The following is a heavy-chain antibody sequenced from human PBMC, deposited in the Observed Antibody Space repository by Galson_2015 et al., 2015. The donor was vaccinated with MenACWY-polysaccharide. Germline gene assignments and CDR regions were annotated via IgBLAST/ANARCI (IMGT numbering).Heavy chain of an antibody. CDR1: GFSITSYA. CDR2: ISGSGTDI. V-gene: IGHV3-23*01. CDR3: SRPLDSGTCALGY. D-gene: IGHD3-10*01. Sequence: SLRLSCAASGFSITSYAVNWVRQAPGKGLEWVTVISGSGTDIRYADSVKGRFTISRDTSKSTLYLQMNSLRAEDTAKYYCSRPLDSGTCALGYWGQGTLVTVSS. J-gene: IGHJ4*02.